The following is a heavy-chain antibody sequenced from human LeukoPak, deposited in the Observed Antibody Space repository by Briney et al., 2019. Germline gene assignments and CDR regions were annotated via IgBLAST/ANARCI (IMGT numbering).Heavy chain of an antibody. J-gene: IGHJ3*02. Sequence: SETLSLTCVLYGGSSSNYYWSWIRQPPGKGLEWIGDVGHSGSADYNPSLKSRVTISADPSKSQFSLKLTSVTAADTAVYYCATRGDYSDTSGNSYDALDIWGQGTMVTVSS. V-gene: IGHV4-34*01. CDR3: ATRGDYSDTSGNSYDALDI. CDR1: GGSSSNYY. CDR2: VGHSGSA. D-gene: IGHD3-22*01.